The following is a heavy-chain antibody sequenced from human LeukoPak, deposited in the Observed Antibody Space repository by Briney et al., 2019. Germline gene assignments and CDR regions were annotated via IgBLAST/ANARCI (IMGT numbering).Heavy chain of an antibody. V-gene: IGHV4-34*01. D-gene: IGHD3-22*01. Sequence: SETLSLTCAVYGGSFSGYYWNWIRQPPGKGLEWIGEINHSGSTNYNPSLKSRVTISVDASKNQFSLKLSSVTAADTAVYYCARGRLLPDYWGQGTLVTVSS. CDR1: GGSFSGYY. J-gene: IGHJ4*02. CDR3: ARGRLLPDY. CDR2: INHSGST.